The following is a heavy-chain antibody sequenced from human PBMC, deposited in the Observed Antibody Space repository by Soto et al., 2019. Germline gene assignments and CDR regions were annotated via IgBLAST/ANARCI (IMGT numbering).Heavy chain of an antibody. J-gene: IGHJ4*02. Sequence: GGSLRLSCAASGFTFSSYAMSWVRQAPGKGLEWVSAISGSGGSTYYADSVKGRFTISRDNSKNTLYLQMNSLRAEDTAVYYCAKEIRVGATRHPTNDYWGQGTLVTVSS. CDR2: ISGSGGST. CDR3: AKEIRVGATRHPTNDY. V-gene: IGHV3-23*01. CDR1: GFTFSSYA. D-gene: IGHD1-26*01.